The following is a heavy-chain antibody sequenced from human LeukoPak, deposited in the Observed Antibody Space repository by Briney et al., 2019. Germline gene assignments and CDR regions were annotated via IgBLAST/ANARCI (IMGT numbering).Heavy chain of an antibody. CDR3: AKDLSAGDYYYYYGMDV. D-gene: IGHD4-17*01. CDR1: GFTFDDYA. V-gene: IGHV3-9*01. CDR2: ISWNSGSI. J-gene: IGHJ6*02. Sequence: GRSLRLSCAASGFTFDDYAMHWVRQAPGKGLEWVSGISWNSGSIGYADSVKGRFTISRDNSKNALYLQMNSLRAEDTAVYYCAKDLSAGDYYYYYGMDVWGQGTTVTVSS.